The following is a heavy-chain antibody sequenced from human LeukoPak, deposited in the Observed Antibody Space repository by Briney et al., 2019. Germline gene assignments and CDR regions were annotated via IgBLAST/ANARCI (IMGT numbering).Heavy chain of an antibody. CDR3: ARDRGSPYYYDTPDY. CDR1: GFTFSNYT. V-gene: IGHV3-30-3*01. D-gene: IGHD3-22*01. J-gene: IGHJ4*02. CDR2: ISYDGSNK. Sequence: GGSLRLSCAASGFTFSNYTMHWVRQAPGKGLEWVTIISYDGSNKYYADSVRGRFTIPRDNSKNTLYLQMNSLRTEDTALYYCARDRGSPYYYDTPDYWGQGTLVTVSS.